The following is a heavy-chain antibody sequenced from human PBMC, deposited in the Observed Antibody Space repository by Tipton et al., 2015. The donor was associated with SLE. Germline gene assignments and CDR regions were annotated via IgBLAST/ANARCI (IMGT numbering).Heavy chain of an antibody. CDR2: IYYSGHT. CDR3: ARDEYRYDTTGYHLLGHFDF. D-gene: IGHD3-22*01. V-gene: IGHV4-59*12. CDR1: GASIRNKY. J-gene: IGHJ4*02. Sequence: TLSLTCTVSGASIRNKYWSWIRQSPGKGLEWIGYIYYSGHTDYNPSLKSRVTISVDTSKNQFSLNLSSVTAADTAVYYCARDEYRYDTTGYHLLGHFDFWGQGTLVTVSS.